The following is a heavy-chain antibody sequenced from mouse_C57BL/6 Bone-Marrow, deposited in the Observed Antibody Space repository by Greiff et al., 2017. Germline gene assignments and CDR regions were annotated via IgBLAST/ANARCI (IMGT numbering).Heavy chain of an antibody. J-gene: IGHJ4*01. CDR2: IDTETGGT. CDR1: GYTFTDYE. CDR3: TQGAMDY. V-gene: IGHV1-15*01. Sequence: QVPLQQSGAELVRPGASVPLSCQASGYTFTDYEMHWVQQTPVHGLEWIGAIDTETGGTAYNQKFTGKTILTADKSSCTAYMELRSLTSEDSAVYYCTQGAMDYWGQGTSVTVSA.